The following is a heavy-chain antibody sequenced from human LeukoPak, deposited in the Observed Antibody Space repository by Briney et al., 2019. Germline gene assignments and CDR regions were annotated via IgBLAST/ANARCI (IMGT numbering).Heavy chain of an antibody. CDR1: GDSVSSNNVA. CDR2: TCYRSKWYS. J-gene: IGHJ4*02. Sequence: SQTLSLTCAISGDSVSSNNVAWNWIRQSPSRGLEWLGRTCYRSKWYSDYAVSVKSRITINPDTSKNQFSLQLNSLTPEDTAVYYCASGWYFDYWGQGTLVTVSS. CDR3: ASGWYFDY. D-gene: IGHD2-2*03. V-gene: IGHV6-1*01.